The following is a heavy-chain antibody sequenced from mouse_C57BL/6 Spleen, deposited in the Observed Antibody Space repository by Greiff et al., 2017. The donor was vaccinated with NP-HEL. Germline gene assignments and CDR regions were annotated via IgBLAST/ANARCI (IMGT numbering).Heavy chain of an antibody. CDR1: GYTFTSYW. CDR3: ARGGGHYYGSSFDY. J-gene: IGHJ2*01. V-gene: IGHV1-50*01. CDR2: IDPSDSYT. D-gene: IGHD1-1*01. Sequence: QVQLQQPGAELVKPGASVKLSCKASGYTFTSYWMQWVKQRPGQGLEWIGEIDPSDSYTNYNQKFKGKATLTVDTSSSTAYMQLSSLTSEDSAVYYCARGGGHYYGSSFDYWGQGTTLTVSS.